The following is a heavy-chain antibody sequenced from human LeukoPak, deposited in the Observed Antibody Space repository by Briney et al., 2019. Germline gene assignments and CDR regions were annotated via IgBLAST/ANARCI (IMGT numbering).Heavy chain of an antibody. CDR3: VRVHYSSGSLSSWFDP. V-gene: IGHV4-59*08. Sequence: SETLSLTCTVSSDSISDYYWGWIRQPPEKGLEWIGYISYSGGVSYSPSLKPPVTISLDTSKNQVSLKLSSVTAADTAIYYCVRVHYSSGSLSSWFDPWGRGILVTVSS. J-gene: IGHJ5*02. CDR2: ISYSGGV. D-gene: IGHD3-10*01. CDR1: SDSISDYY.